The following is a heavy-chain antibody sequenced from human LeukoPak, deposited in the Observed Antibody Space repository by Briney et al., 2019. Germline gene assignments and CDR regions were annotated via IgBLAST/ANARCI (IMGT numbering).Heavy chain of an antibody. J-gene: IGHJ4*02. CDR2: IYYSGST. V-gene: IGHV4-61*08. D-gene: IGHD1-1*01. CDR3: ARGPGPDPIDY. CDR1: GGSISSGGYY. Sequence: PSQTLSLTCTVSGGSISSGGYYWSWIRQHPGKGLEWIGYIYYSGSTNYNPSLKSRVTISVDTSKNQFSLKLSSVTAADTAVYYCARGPGPDPIDYWGQGTLVTVSS.